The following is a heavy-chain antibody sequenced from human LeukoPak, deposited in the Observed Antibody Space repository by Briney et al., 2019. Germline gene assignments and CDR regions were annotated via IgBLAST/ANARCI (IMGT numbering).Heavy chain of an antibody. V-gene: IGHV1-18*01. J-gene: IGHJ4*02. Sequence: ASVKVSCKASGYTFNSYGISWVRQAPGQGLEWMGWISGYNGNTKYAQKLQGRVTITRNTSINTAYMELSSLRSEDTAVYYCASATGIDGYTSGYDFWGQGTLVTVSS. D-gene: IGHD5-18*01. CDR3: ASATGIDGYTSGYDF. CDR2: ISGYNGNT. CDR1: GYTFNSYG.